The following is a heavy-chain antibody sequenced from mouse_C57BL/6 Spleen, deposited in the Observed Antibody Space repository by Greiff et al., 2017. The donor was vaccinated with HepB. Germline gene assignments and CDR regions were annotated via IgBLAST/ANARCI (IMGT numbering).Heavy chain of an antibody. CDR1: GFNIKDDY. CDR2: IDPENGDT. Sequence: EVQLQQSGAELVRPGASVKLSCTASGFNIKDDYMHWVKQRPEQGLEWIGWIDPENGDTEYASKFQGKATITADTSSNTAYLQLSRLTAEDTAVYYGTTGGAAQATLAMDYRGQGTSVTVSS. CDR3: TTGGAAQATLAMDY. V-gene: IGHV14-4*01. J-gene: IGHJ4*01. D-gene: IGHD3-2*02.